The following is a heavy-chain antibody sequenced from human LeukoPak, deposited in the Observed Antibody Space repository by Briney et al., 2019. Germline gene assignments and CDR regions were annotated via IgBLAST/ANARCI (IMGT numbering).Heavy chain of an antibody. D-gene: IGHD2-2*01. J-gene: IGHJ1*01. Sequence: SVKVSCKASGGTFSGYAISWVRQAPGQGLEWMGGIIPIFGTANYAQKFQGRVTITADGSTSTAYMELSSLRSEDTAVYYCARVIQLPKEYFRHWGQGTLVTVSS. V-gene: IGHV1-69*13. CDR2: IIPIFGTA. CDR3: ARVIQLPKEYFRH. CDR1: GGTFSGYA.